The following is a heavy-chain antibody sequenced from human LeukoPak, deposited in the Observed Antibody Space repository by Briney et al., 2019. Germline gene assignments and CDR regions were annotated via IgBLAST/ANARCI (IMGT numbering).Heavy chain of an antibody. Sequence: PSETLSLTCTVSGYSISSGFYWGWIRQPPGKGLEWIGSISHSGSTYSNPSLKSRGTISVDTSKNQFSLKLSSVTAADTAVYYCARHKSFYYFDYWGQGTLVTVSS. CDR3: ARHKSFYYFDY. D-gene: IGHD3-3*01. V-gene: IGHV4-38-2*02. J-gene: IGHJ4*02. CDR1: GYSISSGFY. CDR2: ISHSGST.